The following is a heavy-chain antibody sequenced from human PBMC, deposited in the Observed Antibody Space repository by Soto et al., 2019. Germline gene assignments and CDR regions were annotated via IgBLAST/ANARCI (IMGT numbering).Heavy chain of an antibody. CDR2: IYYSGST. V-gene: IGHV4-39*01. J-gene: IGHJ5*02. Sequence: SETLCLPCTVSGGSISSSSYYWGWIRQPPGKGLEWIGSIYYSGSTYYNPSLKSRVTISVDTSKNQFSLKLSSVTAADTAVYYCARYGSGSSVWFDPWGQGTLVTVSS. CDR3: ARYGSGSSVWFDP. D-gene: IGHD3-10*01. CDR1: GGSISSSSYY.